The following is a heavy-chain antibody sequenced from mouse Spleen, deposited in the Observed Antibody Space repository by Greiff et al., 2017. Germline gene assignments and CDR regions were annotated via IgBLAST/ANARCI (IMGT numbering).Heavy chain of an antibody. V-gene: IGHV1-81*01. J-gene: IGHJ3*01. CDR2: IYPRSGNT. CDR3: ARYYYEYDGFAY. Sequence: QVQLQQSGAELARPGASVKLSCKASGYTFTSYGVSWVRQRPGQGLEWIGEIYPRSGNTYYNAKFKGKATLTADKSSSTAYMELRSLTSEDSAVYFCARYYYEYDGFAYWGQGTLVTVSA. D-gene: IGHD2-4*01. CDR1: GYTFTSYG.